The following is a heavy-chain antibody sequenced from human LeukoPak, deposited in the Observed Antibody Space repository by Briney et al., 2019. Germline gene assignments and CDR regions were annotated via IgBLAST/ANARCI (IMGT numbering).Heavy chain of an antibody. CDR3: AKDHSQNFDY. Sequence: GGSLRLSCAASGFTFSNYGMHWVRQAPGKGLEWVAFLRRDGSDKYYVDSVKGRFTISRDNSKNTVYLQMNSLRPEDTAVYYCAKDHSQNFDYWGQGTLVTVSS. V-gene: IGHV3-30*02. CDR2: LRRDGSDK. CDR1: GFTFSNYG. D-gene: IGHD5-18*01. J-gene: IGHJ4*02.